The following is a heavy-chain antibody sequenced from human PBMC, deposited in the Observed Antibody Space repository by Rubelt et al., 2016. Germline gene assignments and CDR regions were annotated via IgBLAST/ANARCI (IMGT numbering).Heavy chain of an antibody. D-gene: IGHD4-17*01. V-gene: IGHV2-70*04. CDR2: IDWDDDK. CDR3: ERIRRGTDAVTSFDY. J-gene: IGHJ4*02. Sequence: QITLKESGPTLVRPTQTLTLTCTFSGFSLSTGGVGVSWIRQPPGKALEWLARIDWDDDKYYSTSLKTRLTISKDTSKNQVVLTMTNMDPVDTATYYCERIRRGTDAVTSFDYWGQGTLVTVSS. CDR1: GFSLSTGGVG.